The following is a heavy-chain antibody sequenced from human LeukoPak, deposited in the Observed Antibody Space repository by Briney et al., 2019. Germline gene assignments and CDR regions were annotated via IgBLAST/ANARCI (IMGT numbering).Heavy chain of an antibody. CDR1: GYTFTDYY. Sequence: GASVKVSCKTSGYTFTDYYIHWVRQAPGQGLEWMGWINPTSGDTNYAQKFQGRVSMTRDTSISTAYMELSRLRSDDTAVYSCARDFQGIWYFDLWGRGTLVTVSS. J-gene: IGHJ2*01. D-gene: IGHD3-10*01. V-gene: IGHV1-2*02. CDR3: ARDFQGIWYFDL. CDR2: INPTSGDT.